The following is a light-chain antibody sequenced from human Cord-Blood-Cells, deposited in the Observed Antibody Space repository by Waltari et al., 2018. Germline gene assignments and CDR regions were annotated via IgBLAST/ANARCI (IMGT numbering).Light chain of an antibody. Sequence: VLTPPPPPSGTPGPTVPIPCSGRPSIIRRTTLNGYQPPPGTAPKLLIYSKNQRASGVPDRFSGSKSGASASLAISGLQSEDEADYYCAAWDDSLNGWVFGGGTKLTVL. CDR1: PSIIRRTT. CDR3: AAWDDSLNGWV. J-gene: IGLJ3*02. CDR2: SKN. V-gene: IGLV1-44*01.